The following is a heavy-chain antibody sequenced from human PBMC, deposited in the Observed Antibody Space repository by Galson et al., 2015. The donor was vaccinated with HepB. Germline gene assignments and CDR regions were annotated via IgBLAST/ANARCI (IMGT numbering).Heavy chain of an antibody. V-gene: IGHV3-23*01. CDR2: ISGSGGST. Sequence: SLRLSCAASGFTFSSYAMSWVRQAPGKGLEWVSVISGSGGSTYYADSVKGRFTISRDNSKNTLYLQMNSLRAEDTAVYYSAKDLPVYSYGYWGYFDYWGQGTLVTVSS. CDR3: AKDLPVYSYGYWGYFDY. D-gene: IGHD5-18*01. CDR1: GFTFSSYA. J-gene: IGHJ4*02.